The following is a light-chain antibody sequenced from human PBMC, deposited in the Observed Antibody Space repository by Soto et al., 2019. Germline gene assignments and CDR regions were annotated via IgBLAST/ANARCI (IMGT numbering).Light chain of an antibody. Sequence: EIVMTQSPATLSVSPGERVTLSCRASQSVSRFLAWYQQRPGQAPRLLIYDTSTRATGVPARFSGSGSGTEFSLTISSLQSEDLATYYCQQSHSTPYTFGQGTKLEI. CDR3: QQSHSTPYT. CDR2: DTS. J-gene: IGKJ2*01. CDR1: QSVSRF. V-gene: IGKV3-15*01.